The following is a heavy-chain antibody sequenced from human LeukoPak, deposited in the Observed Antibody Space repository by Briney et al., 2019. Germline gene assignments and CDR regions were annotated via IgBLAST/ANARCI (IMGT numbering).Heavy chain of an antibody. V-gene: IGHV4-59*01. Sequence: SETLSLTCTVSGGSISSYYWSWIRQPPGKGLEWIGYIYYSGSTNYNPSLKSRVTISLDTSKKQFSLKLSSVTAADTAVYYCARRGYYDDAFDIWGQGTMVTVSS. CDR3: ARRGYYDDAFDI. CDR1: GGSISSYY. CDR2: IYYSGST. D-gene: IGHD3-22*01. J-gene: IGHJ3*02.